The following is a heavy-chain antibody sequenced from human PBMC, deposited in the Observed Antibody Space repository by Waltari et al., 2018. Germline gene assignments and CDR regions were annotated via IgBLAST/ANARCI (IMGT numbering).Heavy chain of an antibody. Sequence: EVQLVESGGGLVKPGGSLRLSCAASGFTFSSYSMNWVRQAPGKGLECVSSISSSSSYIYYADSVKGRFTISRDNAKNSLYLQMNSLRAEDTAVYYCARAVATGWFDPWGQGTLVTVSS. J-gene: IGHJ5*02. D-gene: IGHD5-12*01. CDR2: ISSSSSYI. CDR3: ARAVATGWFDP. V-gene: IGHV3-21*01. CDR1: GFTFSSYS.